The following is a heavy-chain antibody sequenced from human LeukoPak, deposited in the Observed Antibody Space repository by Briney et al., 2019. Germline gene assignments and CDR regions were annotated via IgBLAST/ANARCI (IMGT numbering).Heavy chain of an antibody. V-gene: IGHV4-31*03. CDR2: IYYSGST. J-gene: IGHJ4*02. CDR3: ARDRRNSRGIDY. D-gene: IGHD2/OR15-2a*01. Sequence: SETLSLTCTVSGGSISSGGYYWSWIRQHPGKGLEWIGYIYYSGSTYYNPSLKSRVTISVDTSKDQFSLKLSSVTAADTAVYYCARDRRNSRGIDYWGQGTLVTVSS. CDR1: GGSISSGGYY.